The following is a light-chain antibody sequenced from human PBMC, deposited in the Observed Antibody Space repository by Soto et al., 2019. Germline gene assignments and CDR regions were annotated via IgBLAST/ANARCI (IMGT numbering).Light chain of an antibody. CDR1: QSVSAN. CDR3: QQYSKWPT. CDR2: GAS. Sequence: EIVMTQPPATLSVPPGERATLSCRASQSVSANLAWYQHKPGQAPRLLIYGASTRATGIPARFRGSGTGTDFTLTISSLQSEDFAVYYCQQYSKWPTFGRGTKVDIK. V-gene: IGKV3-15*01. J-gene: IGKJ1*01.